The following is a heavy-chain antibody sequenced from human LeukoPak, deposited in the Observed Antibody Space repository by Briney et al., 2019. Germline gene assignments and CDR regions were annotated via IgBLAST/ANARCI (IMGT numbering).Heavy chain of an antibody. CDR2: ISAYNGNT. CDR3: ARDREGPYYFGMDV. J-gene: IGHJ6*02. D-gene: IGHD1-26*01. CDR1: GYTFTIYG. V-gene: IGHV1-18*01. Sequence: ASVKVSCKASGYTFTIYGISWVRQAPGQGLEWMGWISAYNGNTNYAQKLQGRVTMTTDTSTTIVYMELRTLRSDDTAVYYCARDREGPYYFGMDVWGQGTSVTVSS.